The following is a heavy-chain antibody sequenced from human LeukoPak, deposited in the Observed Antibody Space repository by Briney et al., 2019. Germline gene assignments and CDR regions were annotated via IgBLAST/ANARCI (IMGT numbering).Heavy chain of an antibody. CDR1: GFTFDNYG. D-gene: IGHD1-26*01. V-gene: IGHV3-20*04. CDR3: ARDSGSYPYNWFDP. Sequence: GGSLRLSCAGSGFTFDNYGMTWVRQVPGKGLEWVSDINWNGNKTMYADSVKGRFTISRDNAKNTLYLQMNSLRAEDTAVYYCARDSGSYPYNWFDPWGQGTLVTVSS. J-gene: IGHJ5*02. CDR2: INWNGNKT.